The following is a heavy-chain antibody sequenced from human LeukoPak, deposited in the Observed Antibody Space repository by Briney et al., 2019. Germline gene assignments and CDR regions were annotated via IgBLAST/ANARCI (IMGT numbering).Heavy chain of an antibody. V-gene: IGHV4-34*01. CDR2: INHSGST. D-gene: IGHD5-12*01. CDR3: ARLPGWLGYYYYGMDV. J-gene: IGHJ6*02. CDR1: GGSFSGYY. Sequence: SETLSLTCAVYGGSFSGYYWSWIRQPPGKGLEWIGEINHSGSTNYNPFLKSRVTISVDTSKNQFSLKLSSVTAADTAVYYCARLPGWLGYYYYGMDVWGQGTTVTVSS.